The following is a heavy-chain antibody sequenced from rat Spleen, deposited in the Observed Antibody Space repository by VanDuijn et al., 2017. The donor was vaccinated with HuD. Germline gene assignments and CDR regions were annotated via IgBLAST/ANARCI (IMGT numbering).Heavy chain of an antibody. V-gene: IGHV5-19*01. J-gene: IGHJ3*01. CDR1: GFSFSNYG. D-gene: IGHD1-2*01. CDR2: ISPSGGDT. Sequence: EVQLVESGGGLVQPGRSLKLSCAASGFSFSNYGMHWIRRAPTKGLDWVASISPSGGDTYYRDSVKGRFTISRDNAKNILYLQMDSLRSEDTATYYCTRHDSSYISVDWFSYWGQGTLVTVSS. CDR3: TRHDSSYISVDWFSY.